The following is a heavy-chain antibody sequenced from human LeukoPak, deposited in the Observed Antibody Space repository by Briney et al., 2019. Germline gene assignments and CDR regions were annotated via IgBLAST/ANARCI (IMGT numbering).Heavy chain of an antibody. CDR1: GYTFTAYG. Sequence: ASVKVSCKASGYTFTAYGISWVRQAPGQGLEWMGWISAYNGDTNYAQTLQGRVTMTTDTPTSTAYMELRSLTSDDTAVYYCARRGPVGGGWGFDSWGQGTLVTVSS. V-gene: IGHV1-18*01. J-gene: IGHJ4*02. CDR2: ISAYNGDT. D-gene: IGHD6-19*01. CDR3: ARRGPVGGGWGFDS.